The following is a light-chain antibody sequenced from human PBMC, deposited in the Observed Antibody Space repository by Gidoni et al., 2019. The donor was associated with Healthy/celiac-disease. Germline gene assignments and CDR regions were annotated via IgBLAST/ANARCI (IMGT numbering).Light chain of an antibody. CDR1: QSVLYSSNNKNY. CDR3: QQNYSTQWT. CDR2: WAS. V-gene: IGKV4-1*01. Sequence: DIVMTQSPDSLAVSLGERATLNCKSSQSVLYSSNNKNYLAWYQQKPGQPPKLLIYWASTRESGVPDRCSGSGAGTDFTIIISRLQAEDVAVYYCQQNYSTQWTFGQGTKVEIK. J-gene: IGKJ1*01.